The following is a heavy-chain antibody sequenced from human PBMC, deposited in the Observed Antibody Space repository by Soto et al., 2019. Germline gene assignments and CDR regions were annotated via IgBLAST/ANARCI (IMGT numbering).Heavy chain of an antibody. J-gene: IGHJ4*02. Sequence: PGGSLRLSCAASGFTFSSYEMNWVRQAPGKGLEWVSYISSSGSTIYYADSVKGRFTISRDNAKNSLHLQMNSLRAEDTAVYYCARESGYSYREFDYWGQGTLVTVSS. V-gene: IGHV3-48*03. CDR3: ARESGYSYREFDY. CDR2: ISSSGSTI. D-gene: IGHD5-18*01. CDR1: GFTFSSYE.